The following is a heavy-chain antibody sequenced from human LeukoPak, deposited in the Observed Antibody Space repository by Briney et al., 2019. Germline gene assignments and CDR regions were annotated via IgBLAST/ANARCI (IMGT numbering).Heavy chain of an antibody. CDR3: ARDCSSTSCYEY. CDR2: SIPIFGKA. CDR1: VGTFSRYA. D-gene: IGHD2-2*01. J-gene: IGHJ4*02. Sequence: GASVKVSCKASVGTFSRYAISWVRPAAGRGREGMGGSIPIFGKANYGRRCEGRVTITADASTSTAYMELSSLRSEDTAVYYCARDCSSTSCYEYWGQETLVTVSS. V-gene: IGHV1-69*01.